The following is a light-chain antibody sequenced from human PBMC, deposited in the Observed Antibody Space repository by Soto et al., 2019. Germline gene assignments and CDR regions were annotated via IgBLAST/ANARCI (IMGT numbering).Light chain of an antibody. Sequence: DIQMTQSPSSLSASVRDRVTITCRASQSISNYLNWFQQKPGNAPSLLIYEASSLQRGVPSRFSGSGSGTDFTLTISSLQPEDFATYYCQQSYSTPWTFGQGTKVDIK. CDR1: QSISNY. V-gene: IGKV1-39*01. CDR3: QQSYSTPWT. CDR2: EAS. J-gene: IGKJ1*01.